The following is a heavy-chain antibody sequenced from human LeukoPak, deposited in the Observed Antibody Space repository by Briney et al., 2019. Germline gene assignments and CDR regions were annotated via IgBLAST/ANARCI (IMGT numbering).Heavy chain of an antibody. V-gene: IGHV3-74*01. CDR1: GFTFSSYW. J-gene: IGHJ4*02. D-gene: IGHD3-22*01. CDR3: AILDISGYWAQVDY. Sequence: PGGSLRLSCAASGFTFSSYWMHWVRQAPRKGLVWVSRINSDGSSTSYADSVKGRFTISRDNAKNTLYLQMNSLRADGTAVYYCAILDISGYWAQVDYWGQGTLVTVSS. CDR2: INSDGSST.